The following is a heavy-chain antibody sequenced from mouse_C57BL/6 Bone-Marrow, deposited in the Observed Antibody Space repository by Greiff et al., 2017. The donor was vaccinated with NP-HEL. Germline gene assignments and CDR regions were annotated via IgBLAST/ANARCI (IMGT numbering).Heavy chain of an antibody. CDR3: ARGYYGRSAPDV. V-gene: IGHV1-76*01. Sequence: QVQLQQSGAELVRPGASVKLSCKASGYTFTDYYINWVKQRPGQGLEWIARIYPGSGNTYYNEKFKGKATLTAEKSSSTAYMQLSSLTSADSAVFFCARGYYGRSAPDVWGTGTTVTVSS. J-gene: IGHJ1*03. CDR2: IYPGSGNT. CDR1: GYTFTDYY. D-gene: IGHD1-1*01.